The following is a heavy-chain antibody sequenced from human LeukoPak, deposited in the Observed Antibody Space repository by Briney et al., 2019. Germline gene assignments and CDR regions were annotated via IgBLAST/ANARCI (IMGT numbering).Heavy chain of an antibody. Sequence: QPGGSLRLSCTASGFTFSSYGMHWVRQAPGKGLEWVAVIWYDGSNKYYADSVKGRFTISRDNSKNTLYLQMNSLRAEDTAVYYCARDPLTGYGIMYFAYWGQGTLVTVSS. D-gene: IGHD1-20*01. J-gene: IGHJ4*02. CDR2: IWYDGSNK. V-gene: IGHV3-33*01. CDR3: ARDPLTGYGIMYFAY. CDR1: GFTFSSYG.